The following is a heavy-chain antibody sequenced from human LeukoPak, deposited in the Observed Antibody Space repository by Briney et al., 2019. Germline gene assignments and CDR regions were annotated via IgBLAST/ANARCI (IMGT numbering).Heavy chain of an antibody. CDR2: ISASGGNT. V-gene: IGHV3-23*01. CDR3: AKDREVRGYYGLDV. CDR1: GFTFTSYS. Sequence: GGSLGLSCAASGFTFTSYSMTWVRQAPGKGLEWVLAISASGGNTYSADSVEGRFTISRDNSKNTVYLQMNSLTAEDTAVYYCAKDREVRGYYGLDVWGQGTTVTVSS. D-gene: IGHD3-10*01. J-gene: IGHJ6*02.